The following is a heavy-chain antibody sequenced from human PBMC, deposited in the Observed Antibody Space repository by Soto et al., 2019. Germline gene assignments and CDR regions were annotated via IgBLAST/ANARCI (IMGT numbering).Heavy chain of an antibody. D-gene: IGHD1-1*01. J-gene: IGHJ4*02. CDR3: AKDPSSVEFSTTLDY. V-gene: IGHV3-23*01. Sequence: EVQLLESGGGLVQPGGSLRLSCAASGSTLSSYAMSWVRQAPGKGLEWVSAISGSGGSTYYADSVKGRFTISRDNSKNTLYLQMNSLRAEDTAVYYCAKDPSSVEFSTTLDYWGQGTLVTVSS. CDR1: GSTLSSYA. CDR2: ISGSGGST.